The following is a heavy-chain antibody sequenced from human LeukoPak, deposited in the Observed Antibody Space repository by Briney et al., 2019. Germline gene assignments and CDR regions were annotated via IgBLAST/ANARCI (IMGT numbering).Heavy chain of an antibody. V-gene: IGHV4-61*08. CDR2: IYYSGST. Sequence: SQTLSLTCTVSGASINSGGYYWSWIRQPPGKGLEWIGYIYYSGSTNYNPSLKSRVTISVDTSKNQFSLKLSSVTAADTAVYYCARADLYSSVFYDWGQGTLVTVSS. CDR3: ARADLYSSVFYD. J-gene: IGHJ4*02. CDR1: GASINSGGYY. D-gene: IGHD6-19*01.